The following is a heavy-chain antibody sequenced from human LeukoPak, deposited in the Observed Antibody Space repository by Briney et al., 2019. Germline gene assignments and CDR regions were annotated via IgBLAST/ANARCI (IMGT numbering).Heavy chain of an antibody. CDR2: IYSGGST. J-gene: IGHJ4*02. Sequence: GGSLRLSCAASGLTASSNYMSWVRQAPGKGLEWVSVIYSGGSTYYADSVKGRFTISRDNSKNTLYLQMNSLRAEDTAVYYCARVAEAGEIDYWGQGTLVTVSS. V-gene: IGHV3-53*01. CDR1: GLTASSNY. D-gene: IGHD6-19*01. CDR3: ARVAEAGEIDY.